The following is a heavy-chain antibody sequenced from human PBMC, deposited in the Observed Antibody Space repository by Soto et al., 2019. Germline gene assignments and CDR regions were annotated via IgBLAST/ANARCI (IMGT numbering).Heavy chain of an antibody. Sequence: LRLSCAASGFTFSSYGMHWVRQAPGKGLEWVAVIWYDGSNKYYADSVKGRFTISRDNSKNTLYLQMNSLRAEDTAVYYCARDRFSYCGGDCYTALVYWGQGTLVTVSS. J-gene: IGHJ4*02. D-gene: IGHD2-21*02. CDR1: GFTFSSYG. CDR2: IWYDGSNK. CDR3: ARDRFSYCGGDCYTALVY. V-gene: IGHV3-33*01.